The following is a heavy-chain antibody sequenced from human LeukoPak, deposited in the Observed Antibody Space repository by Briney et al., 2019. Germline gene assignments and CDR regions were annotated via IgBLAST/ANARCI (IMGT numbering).Heavy chain of an antibody. CDR1: GFTFSNYE. CDR3: AGIIAVAGFNY. CDR2: ISSSGSTI. V-gene: IGHV3-48*03. J-gene: IGHJ4*02. D-gene: IGHD6-19*01. Sequence: GGSLRLSCAASGFTFSNYEMNWVRQAPGKGLDWLSYISSSGSTIDNADSVKGRFTISRDNAKNSLYLQMNSLRAEDTAVYYCAGIIAVAGFNYWGQGVLVTVSS.